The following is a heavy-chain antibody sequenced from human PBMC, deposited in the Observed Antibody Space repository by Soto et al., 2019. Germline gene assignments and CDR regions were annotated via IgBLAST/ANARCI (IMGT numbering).Heavy chain of an antibody. CDR1: GGTFSSYA. Sequence: QVQLVQSGAEVKKPGSSVKVSCKASGGTFSSYAISWVRQAPGQGLEWMGGIIPIFRTADYAQKFQGRVTITADESTSTAYMEVSSLRSEDTAVYYCATHTVVTPANYYYGMDVWGQGTTVTVSS. J-gene: IGHJ6*02. CDR3: ATHTVVTPANYYYGMDV. CDR2: IIPIFRTA. D-gene: IGHD2-21*02. V-gene: IGHV1-69*12.